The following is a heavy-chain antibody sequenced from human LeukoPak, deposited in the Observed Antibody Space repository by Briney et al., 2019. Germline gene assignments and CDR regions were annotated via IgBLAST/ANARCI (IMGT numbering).Heavy chain of an antibody. D-gene: IGHD3-3*01. CDR1: GYTFTGYY. CDR2: INPNSGGT. Sequence: ASVKVSCKASGYTFTGYYMHWVRQAPGQGLEWMGWINPNSGGTNYAQKFQGRVTMTRDTSISTAYMELSRLRSDDTAVYYCARSGSTSGDGDFWSGYPPHFDYWGQGTLVTVSS. J-gene: IGHJ4*02. CDR3: ARSGSTSGDGDFWSGYPPHFDY. V-gene: IGHV1-2*02.